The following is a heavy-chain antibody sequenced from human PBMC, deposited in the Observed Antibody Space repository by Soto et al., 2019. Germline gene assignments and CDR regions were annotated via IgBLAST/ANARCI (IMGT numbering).Heavy chain of an antibody. Sequence: QVQLQESGPGLVKPSQTLSLTCTVSGGSISSGGYYWSWIRQHPGKGLEWIGYIYYSGSTYYNPSLKGRVTISXXTXKNXFSLKLSSVTAADTAVYYCARESGSGYGDGGYFDYWGQGTLVTVSS. CDR2: IYYSGST. CDR3: ARESGSGYGDGGYFDY. D-gene: IGHD4-17*01. CDR1: GGSISSGGYY. J-gene: IGHJ4*02. V-gene: IGHV4-31*03.